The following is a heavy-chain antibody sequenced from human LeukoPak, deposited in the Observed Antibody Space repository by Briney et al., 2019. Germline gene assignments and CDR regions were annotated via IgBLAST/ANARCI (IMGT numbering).Heavy chain of an antibody. Sequence: SETLSLTCTVSGGSISSSSYYWGWIRQPPGKGLEWIGSIYYSGSTYYNPSLKSRVTISVDTSKNQFSLKLSSVTAADTAVYYCARHAVYCGSTSCYGWFDYWGQGTLVTVSS. CDR1: GGSISSSSYY. CDR2: IYYSGST. J-gene: IGHJ4*02. CDR3: ARHAVYCGSTSCYGWFDY. V-gene: IGHV4-39*01. D-gene: IGHD2-2*01.